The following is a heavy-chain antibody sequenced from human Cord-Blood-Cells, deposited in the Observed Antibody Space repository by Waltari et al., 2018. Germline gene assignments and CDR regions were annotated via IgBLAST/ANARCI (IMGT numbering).Heavy chain of an antibody. CDR1: GGSISSGGYY. V-gene: IGHV4-31*03. CDR3: ASDASGYCSSTSCYTGGSYFDY. J-gene: IGHJ4*02. CDR2: IYYSGSP. D-gene: IGHD2-2*02. Sequence: QVQLQESGPGLVKPSQTLSLTCTVSGGSISSGGYYWSWIRQHPGKGLARIGFIYYSGSPYYNPALKSRVTISVDTAKNRFSLKLSSVPAAETAVYYCASDASGYCSSTSCYTGGSYFDYWGQGTLVTVSS.